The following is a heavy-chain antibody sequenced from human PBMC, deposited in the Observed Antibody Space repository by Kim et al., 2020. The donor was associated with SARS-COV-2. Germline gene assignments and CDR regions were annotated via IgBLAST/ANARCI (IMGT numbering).Heavy chain of an antibody. V-gene: IGHV4-4*07. J-gene: IGHJ4*02. D-gene: IGHD2-2*01. CDR3: ARVNCSSTSCPYYFDY. Sequence: SPKRRVTMSIDTSKNQFSLKLSSVTAADTAVYYCARVNCSSTSCPYYFDYWGQGTLVTVSS.